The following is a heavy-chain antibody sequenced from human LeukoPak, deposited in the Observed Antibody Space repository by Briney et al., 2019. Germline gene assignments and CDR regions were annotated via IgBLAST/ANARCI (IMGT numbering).Heavy chain of an antibody. D-gene: IGHD3-22*01. CDR3: ARDYYDGSTYYSYYEY. J-gene: IGHJ4*02. Sequence: GGSLRLSCAASGFTVSSKYMSWVRQAPGKGLEWVSTLYSNGNTYYADSVKGRFTISRDNSKNTLSLQMNSLRAEDTAVYYCARDYYDGSTYYSYYEYWGQGTLVTVSS. V-gene: IGHV3-53*01. CDR1: GFTVSSKY. CDR2: LYSNGNT.